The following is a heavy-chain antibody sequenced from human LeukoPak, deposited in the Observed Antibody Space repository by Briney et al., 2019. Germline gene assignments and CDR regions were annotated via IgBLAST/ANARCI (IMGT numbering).Heavy chain of an antibody. V-gene: IGHV3-53*01. CDR3: TSLFQNSDY. CDR2: IYSGGST. CDR1: GFTVSSNY. J-gene: IGHJ4*02. D-gene: IGHD2-21*01. Sequence: PGGSLRFSCAASGFTVSSNYMSWVRQAPGKGLEWVSVIYSGGSTYYADSVKGRFAISRDNSKNTLYLQMNSLRAEDTAVYYCTSLFQNSDYWGQGTLVTVSS.